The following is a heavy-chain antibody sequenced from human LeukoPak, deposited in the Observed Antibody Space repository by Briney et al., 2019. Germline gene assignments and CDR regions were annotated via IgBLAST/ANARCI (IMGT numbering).Heavy chain of an antibody. CDR3: ARSSLRTYYYGSGSYYNCDY. CDR2: IIPIFGTA. CDR1: GGTFSSYA. J-gene: IGHJ4*02. V-gene: IGHV1-69*05. Sequence: VASVKVSCKASGGTFSSYAISWVRQAPGQGLEWMGGIIPIFGTANNPQKFQGRVTITTDESTSTAYMELSSLRSEDTAVYYCARSSLRTYYYGSGSYYNCDYWGQGTLVTVSS. D-gene: IGHD3-10*01.